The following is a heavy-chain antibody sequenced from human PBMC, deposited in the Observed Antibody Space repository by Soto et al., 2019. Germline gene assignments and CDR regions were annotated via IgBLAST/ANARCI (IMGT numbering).Heavy chain of an antibody. Sequence: PGESLNISFKGSGYSFTSYWISWVRQMPGKGLECMVRIDAIYSYXXXXXXXXXXXXXXCDXXIIXXXLXXXXXXASDTAMYYCARDTDYWGQGTLVTVSS. J-gene: IGHJ4*02. V-gene: IGHV5-10-1*01. CDR3: ARDTDY. CDR1: GYSFTSYW. CDR2: IDAIYSYX.